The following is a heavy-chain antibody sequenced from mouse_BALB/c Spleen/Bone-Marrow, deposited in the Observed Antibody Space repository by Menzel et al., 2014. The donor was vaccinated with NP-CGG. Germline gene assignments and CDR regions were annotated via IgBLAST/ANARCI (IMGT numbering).Heavy chain of an antibody. D-gene: IGHD1-1*01. Sequence: GSELVRPGTSVKLSCKASGYTFTSYWMHWVKQRPGQGLEWIGNIYPFSGSSNYDEKFKSKATLTVDTSSSTAYMQLISLTSEDSAVYYCTRSPITTVVAETMDCWGQGTSVTVSS. CDR3: TRSPITTVVAETMDC. V-gene: IGHV1S22*01. J-gene: IGHJ4*01. CDR2: IYPFSGSS. CDR1: GYTFTSYW.